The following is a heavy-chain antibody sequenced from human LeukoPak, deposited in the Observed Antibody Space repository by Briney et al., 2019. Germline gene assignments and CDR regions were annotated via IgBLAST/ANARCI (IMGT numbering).Heavy chain of an antibody. Sequence: PGGSLRLSCAAPGFTFSIYAMHWVRQAPGKGLEWVAFISSDGRIQYYAYSVKGRFSISRDNSKNTLFLQMNGLRDEDTAVYYCDPHDSASQFWGQRTLVTVSP. CDR2: ISSDGRIQ. D-gene: IGHD6-6*01. CDR1: GFTFSIYA. V-gene: IGHV3-30*04. CDR3: DPHDSASQF. J-gene: IGHJ4*02.